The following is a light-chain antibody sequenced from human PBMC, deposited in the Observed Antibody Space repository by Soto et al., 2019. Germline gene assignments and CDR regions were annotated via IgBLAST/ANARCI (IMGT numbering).Light chain of an antibody. V-gene: IGKV3-20*01. Sequence: EIVLTQSPGTLSLSPGERATLSCRASQSVSNNYLAWYQQKPGQAPRLLIYGASNRATGIPDRFSGIGSGTDFTLTISRLEPEEFAVDDCQQYGSSGTFGQGTKVDIK. CDR1: QSVSNNY. CDR3: QQYGSSGT. CDR2: GAS. J-gene: IGKJ1*01.